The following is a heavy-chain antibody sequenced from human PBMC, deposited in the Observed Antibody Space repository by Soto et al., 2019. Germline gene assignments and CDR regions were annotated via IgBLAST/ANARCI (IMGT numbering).Heavy chain of an antibody. D-gene: IGHD2-2*01. V-gene: IGHV4-30-4*01. Sequence: SETLSLTCTVSGGSISSGDYYWSWIRQPPGKGLEWIGYIYYSGSTYYNPSLKSRVTISVDTSKNQFSLKLSSVTAADTAVYYRARAKSVEMAPHDYWGQGTLVTVSS. J-gene: IGHJ4*02. CDR2: IYYSGST. CDR1: GGSISSGDYY. CDR3: ARAKSVEMAPHDY.